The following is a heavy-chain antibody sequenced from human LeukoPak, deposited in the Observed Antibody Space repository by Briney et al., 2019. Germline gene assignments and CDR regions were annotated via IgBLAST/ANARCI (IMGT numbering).Heavy chain of an antibody. V-gene: IGHV4-59*12. J-gene: IGHJ4*02. Sequence: SETLSLTCTVSGGSISSYYWSWIRQPPGKGLEWIGYIYYSGSTNYNPSPKSRVTISVDTSKDQFSLKLSSVTAADTAVYYCARESDYIWGNYRSIDYWGQGTLLTVSS. CDR3: ARESDYIWGNYRSIDY. D-gene: IGHD3-16*02. CDR1: GGSISSYY. CDR2: IYYSGST.